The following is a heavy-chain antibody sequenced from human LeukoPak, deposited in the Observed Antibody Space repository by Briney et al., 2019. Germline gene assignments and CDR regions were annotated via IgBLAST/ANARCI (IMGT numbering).Heavy chain of an antibody. V-gene: IGHV5-51*01. CDR1: GYRFTTYW. Sequence: GESLKISCKGSGYRFTTYWIGWVRQMPGKGLEWMGIIYPGDSDTRYSPSLQGQVTISADKSISTAYLQWSSLKASDTAVYYCARLRGVVVAGADYWGQGTLVTVSS. CDR3: ARLRGVVVAGADY. J-gene: IGHJ4*02. D-gene: IGHD6-19*01. CDR2: IYPGDSDT.